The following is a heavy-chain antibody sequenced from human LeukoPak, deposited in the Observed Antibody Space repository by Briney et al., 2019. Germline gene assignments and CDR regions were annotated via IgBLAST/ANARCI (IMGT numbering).Heavy chain of an antibody. CDR1: GYSISSGYY. J-gene: IGHJ5*02. CDR3: ARLKWGLSNWFDP. CDR2: IYYSGRT. D-gene: IGHD1-26*01. V-gene: IGHV4-38-2*02. Sequence: PSETLSLTCTVSGYSISSGYYWGWIRQPPGKGLEWIGSIYYSGRTYYNPSLKSRVTILVDTSKNQFSLKLSSVTAADTAVYYCARLKWGLSNWFDPWGQGTLVTVSS.